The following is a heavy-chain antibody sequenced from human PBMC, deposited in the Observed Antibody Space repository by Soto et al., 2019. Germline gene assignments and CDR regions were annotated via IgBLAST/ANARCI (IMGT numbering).Heavy chain of an antibody. D-gene: IGHD4-17*01. J-gene: IGHJ6*03. CDR1: GFTFGDYA. V-gene: IGHV3-49*03. CDR2: IRSKAYGGTT. CDR3: TRDLATVTSFLIYYYMDV. Sequence: GGSLRLSCTASGFTFGDYAMSWFRQAPGKGLEWVGFIRSKAYGGTTEYAASVKGRFTISRDDSKSIAYLQMNSLKTEDTAVYYCTRDLATVTSFLIYYYMDVWGKGTTVTVSS.